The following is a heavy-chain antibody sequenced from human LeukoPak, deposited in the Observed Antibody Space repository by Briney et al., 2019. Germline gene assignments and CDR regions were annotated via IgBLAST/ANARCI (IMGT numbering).Heavy chain of an antibody. J-gene: IGHJ5*02. CDR2: IYTSGST. D-gene: IGHD6-6*01. V-gene: IGHV4-61*02. CDR3: ARDWLSIAARGWFDP. Sequence: SETLSLTCTVSGGSISSGSYYWSWIRQPAGKGLEWIGRIYTSGSTNYNPSLKSRVTISVDTSKNQFSLKLSSVTAADTAVYYCARDWLSIAARGWFDPWGQGTLVTVSS. CDR1: GGSISSGSYY.